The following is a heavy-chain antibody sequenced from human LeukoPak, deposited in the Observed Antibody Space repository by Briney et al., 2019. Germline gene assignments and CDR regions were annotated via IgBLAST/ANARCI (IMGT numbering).Heavy chain of an antibody. D-gene: IGHD3-3*01. CDR2: INHSGST. Sequence: SETLSLTCAVYGGSFSGYYWSWIRQPPGKGLEWIGEINHSGSTNYNPSLKSRVTISVDTSKNQFSLKLSSVTAADTAVYYRAREVYDFWSGYRDYWGQGTLVTVSS. CDR1: GGSFSGYY. CDR3: AREVYDFWSGYRDY. V-gene: IGHV4-34*01. J-gene: IGHJ4*02.